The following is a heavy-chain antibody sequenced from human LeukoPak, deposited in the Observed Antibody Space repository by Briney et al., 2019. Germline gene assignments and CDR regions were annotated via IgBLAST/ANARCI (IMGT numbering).Heavy chain of an antibody. Sequence: GGSLRLSCKGSGYSFTNYWIAWVGQMPGKGLEGMGIIYHGDSDPRYSPSFQGQVTISADKSISTAYLQWSSLKASDTAMFYCARNIWGGSNYHFDYWGQGTLVTVSS. V-gene: IGHV5-51*01. CDR1: GYSFTNYW. CDR2: IYHGDSDP. CDR3: ARNIWGGSNYHFDY. J-gene: IGHJ4*02. D-gene: IGHD4-11*01.